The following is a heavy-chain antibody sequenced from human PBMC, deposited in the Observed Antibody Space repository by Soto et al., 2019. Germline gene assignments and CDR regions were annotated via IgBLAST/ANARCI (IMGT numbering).Heavy chain of an antibody. J-gene: IGHJ3*02. CDR2: ILVDGRT. CDR3: AKATATGGGDLDI. Sequence: GGSLRLSCAASGFTFSSYDMSWVRQAPGKGLEWVSTILVDGRTFYVDSVKGRFTISRDSSQNTMYLEMNSLSAGDTALYYCAKATATGGGDLDICGQRTMVTVSS. D-gene: IGHD2-15*01. V-gene: IGHV3-23*01. CDR1: GFTFSSYD.